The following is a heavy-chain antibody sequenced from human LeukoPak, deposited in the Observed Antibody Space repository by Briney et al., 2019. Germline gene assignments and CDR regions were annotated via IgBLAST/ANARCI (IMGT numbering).Heavy chain of an antibody. CDR1: GFPFSSNG. V-gene: IGHV3-23*01. CDR3: AKDRPPVQTDY. D-gene: IGHD3-10*01. J-gene: IGHJ4*01. Sequence: GGTRRLSCAVSGFPFSSNGMSWVRQAPGKGLEWVSAISGSGGSTYYADSVKGRFTISRDNPTNTLYLQMNSLRAEDTAVYYCAKDRPPVQTDYWGQGTLVTVSS. CDR2: ISGSGGST.